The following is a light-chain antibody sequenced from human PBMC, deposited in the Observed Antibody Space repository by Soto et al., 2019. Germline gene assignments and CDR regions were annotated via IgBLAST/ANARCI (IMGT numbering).Light chain of an antibody. CDR3: QQYVNSPYT. V-gene: IGKV3-20*01. Sequence: EIVLTQSPGTLSLSPGERATLSCRASQNVRSGYLAWYQQKPGQAPRLLIYGASSRATRIPDRFSGSGSGTDFTLTISRLEPEDFAVYYCQQYVNSPYTFGQGTKLEIK. J-gene: IGKJ2*01. CDR2: GAS. CDR1: QNVRSGY.